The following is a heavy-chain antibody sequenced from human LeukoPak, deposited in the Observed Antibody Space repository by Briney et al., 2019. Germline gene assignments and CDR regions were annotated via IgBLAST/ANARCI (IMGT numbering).Heavy chain of an antibody. CDR1: NYSISISYF. CDR2: LHHSGAS. CDR3: AKALSSYNWFDP. Sequence: PSETLSLTCAVANYSISISYFWGWIRQPAGKGLEWLGSLHHSGASYYNPSLKSRVSISMDTSTNQFFLRLGSVTAADTAVYYCAKALSSYNWFDPWGQGTLVTVSS. D-gene: IGHD6-6*01. V-gene: IGHV4-38-2*01. J-gene: IGHJ5*02.